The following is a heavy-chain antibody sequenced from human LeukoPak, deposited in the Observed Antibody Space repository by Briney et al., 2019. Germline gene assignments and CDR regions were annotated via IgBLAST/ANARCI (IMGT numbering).Heavy chain of an antibody. CDR1: GGSFNNYY. V-gene: IGHV4-34*01. CDR2: INHSGST. J-gene: IGHJ6*03. D-gene: IGHD3-3*01. CDR3: ARGTGFGVVFNYYQYYMDV. Sequence: PSETLSLTCAVYGGSFNNYYWSWIRQPPGTGLEWIGEINHSGSTKYNPSLKSRVTISVDTSKNQSSLKLTSVTAADTAVYYCARGTGFGVVFNYYQYYMDVWGKGTTVTVSS.